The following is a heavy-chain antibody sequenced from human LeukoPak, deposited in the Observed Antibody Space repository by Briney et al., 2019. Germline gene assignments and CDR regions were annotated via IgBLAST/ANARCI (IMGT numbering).Heavy chain of an antibody. D-gene: IGHD6-13*01. J-gene: IGHJ4*02. CDR1: GGSFSGYY. V-gene: IGHV4-34*01. CDR3: ARNLGGSSWVFDY. CDR2: INHSGST. Sequence: PSETLSLTCAVYGGSFSGYYWSWIRQPPGKGLEWIGEINHSGSTNYNPSLKSRATISVDTSKNQFSLKLSSVTAADTAVYYCARNLGGSSWVFDYRGQGTLVTVSS.